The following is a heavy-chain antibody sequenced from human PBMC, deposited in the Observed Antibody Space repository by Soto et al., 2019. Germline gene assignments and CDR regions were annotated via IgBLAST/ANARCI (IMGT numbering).Heavy chain of an antibody. J-gene: IGHJ6*03. CDR3: AAESSYGDYREPYQYYMDV. Sequence: PVKRARKTAVFTITSAAVQWVRQKKEQRLEWIGWIVVGSGNTNYAQKFQERVTITRDMSTSTAYMELSSLRSEDTAVYYCAAESSYGDYREPYQYYMDVWGKRTTVTVSS. CDR2: IVVGSGNT. V-gene: IGHV1-58*01. CDR1: VFTITSAA. D-gene: IGHD4-17*01.